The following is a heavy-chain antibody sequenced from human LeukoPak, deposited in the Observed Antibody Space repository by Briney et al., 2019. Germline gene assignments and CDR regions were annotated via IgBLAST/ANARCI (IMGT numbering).Heavy chain of an antibody. V-gene: IGHV3-23*01. Sequence: PGGSLRLSCAASGFTFSTYGMSWVRQAPGKGLEWVSAISGSGGTTYYADSEKGRFTISRDNSKNTLYLQVISLRAEDTAVYYCARDREGALLYLDYWGQGTLVTVSS. D-gene: IGHD1-26*01. CDR3: ARDREGALLYLDY. CDR1: GFTFSTYG. CDR2: ISGSGGTT. J-gene: IGHJ4*02.